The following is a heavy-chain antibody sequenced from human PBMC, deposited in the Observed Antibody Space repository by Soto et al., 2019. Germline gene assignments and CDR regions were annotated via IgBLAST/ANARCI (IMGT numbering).Heavy chain of an antibody. CDR2: IKQDGGEE. D-gene: IGHD2-15*01. J-gene: IGHJ5*02. Sequence: GGSLRLSCAASGFTFSDYSMSWVRQSPGKGLEGVANIKQDGGEEDYVDSVKGRLTISRDNAKNSLYLQMNSLRAEDTAVYYCAKDSGCVNDACAYDPWGQGT. CDR3: AKDSGCVNDACAYDP. V-gene: IGHV3-7*01. CDR1: GFTFSDYS.